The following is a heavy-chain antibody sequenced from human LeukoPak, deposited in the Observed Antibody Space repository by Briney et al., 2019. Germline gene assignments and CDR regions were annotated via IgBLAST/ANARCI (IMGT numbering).Heavy chain of an antibody. J-gene: IGHJ4*02. D-gene: IGHD6-6*01. V-gene: IGHV5-51*01. CDR3: ARREYSTSSGYVY. CDR2: IYPGDSDT. CDR1: GYSFNTYW. Sequence: GESLKISCKGSGYSFNTYWIAWVRQMPGKGLEWVGIIYPGDSDTRYSPSFQGQVTISDDKSIGTAYLQWSTLKASDTAMYYCARREYSTSSGYVYWGQGTLVTVSS.